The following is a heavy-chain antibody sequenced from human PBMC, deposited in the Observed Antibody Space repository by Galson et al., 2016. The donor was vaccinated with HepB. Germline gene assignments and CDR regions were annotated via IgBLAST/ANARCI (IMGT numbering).Heavy chain of an antibody. CDR2: IYYSGGT. CDR3: AREYSGYDYYFDS. D-gene: IGHD5-12*01. V-gene: IGHV4-59*01. CDR1: GGSISNYY. Sequence: ETLSLTCAVSGGSISNYYWSWIRQPPGKGLEWIGYIYYSGGTNFNPSLKSRITMSVDTSKNQFSLQLNSVTAADTAVYFCAREYSGYDYYFDSWGQGTLVTVSP. J-gene: IGHJ4*02.